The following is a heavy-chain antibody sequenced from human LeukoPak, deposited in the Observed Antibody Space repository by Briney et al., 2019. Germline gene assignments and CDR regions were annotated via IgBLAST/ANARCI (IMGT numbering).Heavy chain of an antibody. Sequence: ASVKVSCKASGYTFTSYGISWVRQAPGQGLEWMGWISAYNGNTNYAQKLQGRVTMTTDTSTSTAYMELRSLRSDDTAVYYRARVSLGLVWELRDFDYWGQGTLVTVSS. CDR2: ISAYNGNT. CDR1: GYTFTSYG. V-gene: IGHV1-18*01. J-gene: IGHJ4*02. D-gene: IGHD1-26*01. CDR3: ARVSLGLVWELRDFDY.